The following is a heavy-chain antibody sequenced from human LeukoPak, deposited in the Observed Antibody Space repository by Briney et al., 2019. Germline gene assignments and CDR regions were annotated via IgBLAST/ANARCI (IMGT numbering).Heavy chain of an antibody. Sequence: GGSLRLSCAASGFTFSTYVMSWVRQAPGKGLEWVSGISGSGDNTYYADSVRGRFTVSRDNSKNTLYLQMNSLRAEDTAIYYCAKGSGYDTDFDYWGQGTLVTVSS. J-gene: IGHJ4*02. CDR3: AKGSGYDTDFDY. CDR1: GFTFSTYV. V-gene: IGHV3-23*01. CDR2: ISGSGDNT. D-gene: IGHD3-9*01.